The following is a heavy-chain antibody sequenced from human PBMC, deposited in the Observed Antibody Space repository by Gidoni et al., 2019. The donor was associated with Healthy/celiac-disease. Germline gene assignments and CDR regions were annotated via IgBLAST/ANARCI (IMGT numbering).Heavy chain of an antibody. Sequence: QVQLVESGGGVVKPGGSLRLSWEASGVTRRRDDMRWIRQAPGKGLEWVSYISSSSSYTTYADSVKGRFTISRDNAKNSLYLQMNSLRAEDTAVYYCAREASSSWYSSRDAFDIWGQGTMVTVSS. CDR2: ISSSSSYT. D-gene: IGHD6-13*01. CDR1: GVTRRRDD. CDR3: AREASSSWYSSRDAFDI. V-gene: IGHV3-11*06. J-gene: IGHJ3*02.